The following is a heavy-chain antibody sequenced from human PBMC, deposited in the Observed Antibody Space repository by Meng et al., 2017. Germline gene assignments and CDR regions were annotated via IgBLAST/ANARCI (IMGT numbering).Heavy chain of an antibody. D-gene: IGHD1-26*01. V-gene: IGHV3-30*04. CDR1: GFTLSSYA. J-gene: IGHJ4*02. Sequence: GESLKISCAATGFTLSSYAMHWVRQAPGKGLEWVAVISYDGSNKYYADSVKGRFTISRDNSKNTLYLQMNSLRAEDTAVYYCAGKRSLVGAFDYWGQETLVTVSS. CDR3: AGKRSLVGAFDY. CDR2: ISYDGSNK.